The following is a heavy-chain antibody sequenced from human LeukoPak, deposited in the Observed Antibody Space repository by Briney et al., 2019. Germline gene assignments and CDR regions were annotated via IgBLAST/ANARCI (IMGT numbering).Heavy chain of an antibody. D-gene: IGHD6-19*01. Sequence: GGSLRLSFAASGFTFNSYAMSWVRQAPGKGLEWISYVASSGTTKYYADSVQGRFTISRDNAKNSLYLQMNSLRVEDTAVYYCARGGWHYVFNYWGQGTLVTVSS. CDR1: GFTFNSYA. J-gene: IGHJ4*02. CDR3: ARGGWHYVFNY. V-gene: IGHV3-48*03. CDR2: VASSGTTK.